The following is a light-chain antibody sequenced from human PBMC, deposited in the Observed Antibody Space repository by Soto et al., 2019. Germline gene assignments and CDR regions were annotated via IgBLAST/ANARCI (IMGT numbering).Light chain of an antibody. J-gene: IGKJ4*01. CDR3: QQRYSTPIT. CDR1: QSISSY. CDR2: AAS. Sequence: DIQMTQSPSSLSASVGDRVTITCRASQSISSYLNWYQQKPGKAPKLLIYAASSLQSGVPSRFSGSGSGTDFTLTIISLQPEYFATYYCQQRYSTPITFGGGNKVEIK. V-gene: IGKV1-39*01.